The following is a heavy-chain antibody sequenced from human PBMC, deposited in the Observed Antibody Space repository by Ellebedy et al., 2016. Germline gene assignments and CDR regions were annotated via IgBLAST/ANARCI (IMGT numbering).Heavy chain of an antibody. V-gene: IGHV1-46*01. Sequence: ASVKVSCXASGYTFINYDISWVRQAPGQGLEWMGIINPSGGSTSYAQKFQGRVTMTRDTSTSTVYMELSSLRPEDTAVYYCAREDYYGMDVWGQGTTVTVSS. CDR3: AREDYYGMDV. CDR2: INPSGGST. J-gene: IGHJ6*02. CDR1: GYTFINYD.